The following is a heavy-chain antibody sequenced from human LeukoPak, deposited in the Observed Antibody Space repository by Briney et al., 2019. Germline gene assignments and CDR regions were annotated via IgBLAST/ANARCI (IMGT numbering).Heavy chain of an antibody. CDR1: GFTFSSYG. V-gene: IGHV3-30*02. Sequence: PGGSLRLSCAASGFTFSSYGVHWVRQAPGKGLEWVAFIRCDGSQKFYADSVKGRFTISRDNSKNTLYLQMNSLRPEDTAIYYCAKRAVVREIQYFDYWGQGALLTVSS. CDR2: IRCDGSQK. CDR3: AKRAVVREIQYFDY. J-gene: IGHJ4*02. D-gene: IGHD3-22*01.